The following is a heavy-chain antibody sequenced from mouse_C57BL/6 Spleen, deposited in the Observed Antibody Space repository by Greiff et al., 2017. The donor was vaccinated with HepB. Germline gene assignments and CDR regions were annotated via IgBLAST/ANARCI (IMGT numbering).Heavy chain of an antibody. J-gene: IGHJ2*01. D-gene: IGHD2-4*01. V-gene: IGHV2-3*01. CDR3: AKGREKIYYDPYYFDY. Sequence: VKLVESGPGLVAPSQSLSITCTVSGFSLTSYGVSWVRQPPGKGLEWLGVIWGDGSTNYHSALISRLSISKDNSKSQVFVKLNSLQTDDTATYYCAKGREKIYYDPYYFDYWGQGTTLTVSS. CDR2: IWGDGST. CDR1: GFSLTSYG.